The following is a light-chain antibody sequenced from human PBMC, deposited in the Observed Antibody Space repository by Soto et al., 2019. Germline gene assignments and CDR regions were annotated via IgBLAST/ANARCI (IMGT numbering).Light chain of an antibody. CDR1: QTITNY. J-gene: IGKJ4*01. CDR2: AAS. Sequence: DIQMTQSPSSLSASVGDRVTITCRASQTITNYLNWYQQQSGKAPKLLIYAASTLQSGVPSRFSGSGSGTDFTLTISSLQPEDFATYYCQQLESYPSTFGGGTKVDIK. V-gene: IGKV1-39*01. CDR3: QQLESYPST.